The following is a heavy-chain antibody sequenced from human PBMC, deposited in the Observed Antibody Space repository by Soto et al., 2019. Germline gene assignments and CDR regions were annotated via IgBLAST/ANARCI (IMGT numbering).Heavy chain of an antibody. D-gene: IGHD6-13*01. V-gene: IGHV4-39*01. CDR1: GDSISRSSYY. Sequence: QMQLQESGPGLVKASETLSLTCTASGDSISRSSYYWGWIRQSPGKGPEWIGSIYYSGRSHYNPSLKSRATISVEASTNRFSLLLSSVTATDTTVYYCSSQYSSSWYCGPLNYGGQGILVTVSS. J-gene: IGHJ4*02. CDR3: SSQYSSSWYCGPLNY. CDR2: IYYSGRS.